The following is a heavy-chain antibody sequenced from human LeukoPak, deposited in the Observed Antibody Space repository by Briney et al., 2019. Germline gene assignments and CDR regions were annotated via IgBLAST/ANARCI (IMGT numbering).Heavy chain of an antibody. CDR1: VRSISSSRYF. CDR3: ASPIITMVRGVIIHSFDY. CDR2: IYYSGST. D-gene: IGHD3-10*01. V-gene: IGHV4-39*01. J-gene: IGHJ4*02. Sequence: SETQSLNCTVSVRSISSSRYFWGWIRQPPGKGLAWIGRIYYSGSTYYNPSLKSPVTISVDTSKNQFSLKLSSVTAADTAVYYCASPIITMVRGVIIHSFDYWGQGTLVTVSS.